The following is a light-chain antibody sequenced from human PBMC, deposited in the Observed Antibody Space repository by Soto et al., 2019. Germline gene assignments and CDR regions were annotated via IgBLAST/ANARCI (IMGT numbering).Light chain of an antibody. CDR1: SSNIGAGYD. Sequence: QSVLTQPPSVSGAPGQRVTISWTGGSSNIGAGYDVHWYQQLPGTAPKLLIFANTFRPSGVPDRVSGSKSGTSGSLAITGLQAEDEADYYCQSYDSSLSGYVFGTGTKVTVL. CDR2: ANT. CDR3: QSYDSSLSGYV. V-gene: IGLV1-40*01. J-gene: IGLJ1*01.